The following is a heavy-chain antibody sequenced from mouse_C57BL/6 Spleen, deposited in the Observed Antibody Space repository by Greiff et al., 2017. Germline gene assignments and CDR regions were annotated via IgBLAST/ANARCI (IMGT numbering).Heavy chain of an antibody. CDR2: INPSSGYT. V-gene: IGHV1-7*01. Sequence: QVQLKESGAELAKPGASVKLSCKASGYTFTSYWMHWVKQRPGQGLEWIGYINPSSGYTKYNQKFKDKATLTADKSSSTAYMQLSSLTYEDSAVYYCARAGANWLYYLDYWGQGTTLTVSS. J-gene: IGHJ2*01. CDR1: GYTFTSYW. D-gene: IGHD4-1*01. CDR3: ARAGANWLYYLDY.